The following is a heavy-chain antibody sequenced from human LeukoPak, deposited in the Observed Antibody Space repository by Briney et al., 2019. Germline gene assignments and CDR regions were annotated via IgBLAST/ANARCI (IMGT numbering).Heavy chain of an antibody. Sequence: SETLSLTCAVYGGSFSGYYWSWIRQPPGKGLEWIGGINHSGSTNYNPSLKSRVTISVDTSKNQFSLKLSSVTAADTAVYYCARMQPVRYYYYGMDVWGQGTTVTVSS. CDR1: GGSFSGYY. V-gene: IGHV4-34*01. J-gene: IGHJ6*02. D-gene: IGHD6-6*01. CDR3: ARMQPVRYYYYGMDV. CDR2: INHSGST.